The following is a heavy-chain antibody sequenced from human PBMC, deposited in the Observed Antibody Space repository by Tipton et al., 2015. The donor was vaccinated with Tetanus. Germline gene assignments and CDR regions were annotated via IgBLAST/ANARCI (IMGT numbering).Heavy chain of an antibody. J-gene: IGHJ6*02. D-gene: IGHD3-10*01. V-gene: IGHV4-34*01. CDR1: GGSISSYY. Sequence: TLSLTCTLSGGSISSYYWSWIRQPPGKGLEWIGEINHSGSTNYNPSLKSRVIISVDTSKNQFSLRLNSVTAADTAVYYCARATMVRGVLYMDVWGQGTTVTVSS. CDR2: INHSGST. CDR3: ARATMVRGVLYMDV.